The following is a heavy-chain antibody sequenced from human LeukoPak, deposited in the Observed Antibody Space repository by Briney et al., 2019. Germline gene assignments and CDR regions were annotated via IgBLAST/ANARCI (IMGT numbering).Heavy chain of an antibody. Sequence: ASVKVSCKVSGYSLTELSLHWVRQAPGKGLEWMGGLDPADGEMIYTQMFRGRITMTEDSSTDTAYMEKSSLRSDDTAVYYCATGRTKWDLLNYWGQGTLVTVSS. CDR1: GYSLTELS. CDR2: LDPADGEM. V-gene: IGHV1-24*01. D-gene: IGHD1-26*01. J-gene: IGHJ4*02. CDR3: ATGRTKWDLLNY.